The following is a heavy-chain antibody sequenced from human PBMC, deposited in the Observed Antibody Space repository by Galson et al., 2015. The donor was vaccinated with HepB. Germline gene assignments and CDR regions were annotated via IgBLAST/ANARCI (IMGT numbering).Heavy chain of an antibody. D-gene: IGHD6-19*01. Sequence: CAISGDSVSSNSAAWNWIRQSPSRGLEWLGRTYYRSKWYNDYAVSVKSRITINPDTSKNQFSLQPNSVTPEDTAVYYCARDRLSEVSEQWLPYYGMDVWGQGTTVTVSS. V-gene: IGHV6-1*01. CDR3: ARDRLSEVSEQWLPYYGMDV. CDR1: GDSVSSNSAA. J-gene: IGHJ6*02. CDR2: TYYRSKWYN.